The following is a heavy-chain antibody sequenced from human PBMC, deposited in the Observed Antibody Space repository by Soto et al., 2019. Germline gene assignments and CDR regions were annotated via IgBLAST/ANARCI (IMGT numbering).Heavy chain of an antibody. V-gene: IGHV5-51*01. CDR1: GYSFTSYW. D-gene: IGHD3-22*01. CDR3: ARLFAYYYDSSGYYLNWFDP. Sequence: PGEPLKISCKGSGYSFTSYWIGWVRQMPGKGLEWMGIIYPGDSDTRYSPSFQGQVTISADKSISTAYLQWSSLKASDTAMYYCARLFAYYYDSSGYYLNWFDPWGQGTLVTVSS. CDR2: IYPGDSDT. J-gene: IGHJ5*02.